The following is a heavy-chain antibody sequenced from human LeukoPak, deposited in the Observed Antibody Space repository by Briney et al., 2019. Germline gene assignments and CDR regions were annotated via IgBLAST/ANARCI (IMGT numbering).Heavy chain of an antibody. D-gene: IGHD3-22*01. J-gene: IGHJ4*02. V-gene: IGHV4-39*07. Sequence: TSETLSLTCTVSGGSISSSSYYWGWIRQPPGKGLEWIGSIYYSGSTYYNPSLKSRVTISVDTSKNQFSLKLSSVTAADTAVYYCARVRGSGWTNYYYDSSGLDYWGQGTLVTVSS. CDR1: GGSISSSSYY. CDR2: IYYSGST. CDR3: ARVRGSGWTNYYYDSSGLDY.